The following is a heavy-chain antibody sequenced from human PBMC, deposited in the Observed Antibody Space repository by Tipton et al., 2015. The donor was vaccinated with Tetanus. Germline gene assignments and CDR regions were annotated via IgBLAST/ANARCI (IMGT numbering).Heavy chain of an antibody. J-gene: IGHJ4*02. CDR3: ARHQSGYFTPFDY. V-gene: IGHV4-39*01. CDR1: GASIRGGTFY. D-gene: IGHD3-3*01. Sequence: LRFSCTVSGASIRGGTFYWGWIRQPPGKGLEWIGSIYESGDTYYIPSLKSRVTISVDTSTNQFSLTLNSMAAADTGVYYCARHQSGYFTPFDYWGQGKLVTVSS. CDR2: IYESGDT.